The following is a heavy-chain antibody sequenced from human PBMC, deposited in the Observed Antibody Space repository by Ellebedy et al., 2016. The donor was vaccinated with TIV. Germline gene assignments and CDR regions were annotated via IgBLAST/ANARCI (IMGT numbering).Heavy chain of an antibody. CDR1: GFTFSSYA. CDR2: ISGSGGST. D-gene: IGHD3-10*01. V-gene: IGHV3-23*01. J-gene: IGHJ4*02. Sequence: GGSLRLXXAASGFTFSSYAMSWVRQAPGKGLEWVSAISGSGGSTYYADSVKGRFTISRDNSKNTLYLQMNSLRAEDTAVYYCAKDVKTYYYGSGSYRDYWGQGTLVTVSS. CDR3: AKDVKTYYYGSGSYRDY.